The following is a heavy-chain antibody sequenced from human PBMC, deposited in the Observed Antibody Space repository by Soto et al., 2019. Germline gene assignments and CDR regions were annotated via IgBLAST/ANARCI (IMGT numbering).Heavy chain of an antibody. CDR1: GYTFTSYE. V-gene: IGHV1-8*02. D-gene: IGHD2-2*01. J-gene: IGHJ4*02. CDR2: MNPNSGNT. CDR3: ARGLEVPAASFDS. Sequence: ASVKVSCKASGYTFTSYEINWVRQATGQGLEWLGWMNPNSGNTGYAQKVQGRVTMTRNTSISTAYMVLSNQRYEDTAVCLCARGLEVPAASFDSCGEGTLVSLST.